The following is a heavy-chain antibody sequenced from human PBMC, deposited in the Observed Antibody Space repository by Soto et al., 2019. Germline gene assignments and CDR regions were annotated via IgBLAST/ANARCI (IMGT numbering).Heavy chain of an antibody. CDR3: ARNVEMATHFDY. D-gene: IGHD5-12*01. J-gene: IGHJ4*02. CDR2: IYHSGST. Sequence: SETLSRSCAVSGGSISRGVYSWSWVRQPPGKVLEWIGYIYHSGSTYYNPSLKSRVTISVDRSKNQFSLKLSSVTAADTAVYYCARNVEMATHFDYWGQGTLVTVSS. CDR1: GGSISRGVYS. V-gene: IGHV4-30-2*01.